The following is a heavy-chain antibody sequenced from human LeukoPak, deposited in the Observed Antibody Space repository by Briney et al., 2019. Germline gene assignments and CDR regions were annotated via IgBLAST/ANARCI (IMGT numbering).Heavy chain of an antibody. CDR1: GFDFNNYA. CDR2: MSGTGYHTYYADSDKT. Sequence: GGSLRLSCAASGFDFNNYAMSWVRQGPGKRLEWVSAMSGTGYHTYYADSDKTYYADSVKGRFTISRDNSKSTLYLHMNNLRLEDTAIYYCAKVAAIDHWGQGTLVTVSS. J-gene: IGHJ4*02. V-gene: IGHV3-23*01. CDR3: AKVAAIDH.